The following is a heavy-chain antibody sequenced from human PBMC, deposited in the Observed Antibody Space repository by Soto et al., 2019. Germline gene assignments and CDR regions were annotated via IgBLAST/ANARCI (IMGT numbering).Heavy chain of an antibody. CDR2: INSNGRSL. CDR1: GFTLTNYW. CDR3: ARGGAARAYYYYGMDV. V-gene: IGHV3-74*01. Sequence: EVQLVESGGGLVQPGGSLRLSCAASGFTLTNYWMHWVRQAPGKGLVWVSRINSNGRSLTYADSVKGRFTISRDNATNTLYLQMTSLRAEDTAVYYWARGGAARAYYYYGMDVWGQGTTVTVSS. D-gene: IGHD6-13*01. J-gene: IGHJ6*02.